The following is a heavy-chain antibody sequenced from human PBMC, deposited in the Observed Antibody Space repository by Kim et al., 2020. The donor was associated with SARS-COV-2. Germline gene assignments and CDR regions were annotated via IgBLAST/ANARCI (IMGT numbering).Heavy chain of an antibody. CDR3: ARVESDFYYYMDV. Sequence: GGSLRLSCAASGFTLSSFSMNWVRQAPGKGLEWVSSISSSSSYIYYADSVEGRFTISRDNAKNSLYLQMNSLRAEDTAVYYCARVESDFYYYMDVWGKGTTVTVSS. CDR2: ISSSSSYI. J-gene: IGHJ6*03. V-gene: IGHV3-21*01. CDR1: GFTLSSFS.